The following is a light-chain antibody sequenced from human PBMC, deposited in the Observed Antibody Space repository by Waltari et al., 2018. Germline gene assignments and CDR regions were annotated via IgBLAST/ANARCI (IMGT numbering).Light chain of an antibody. J-gene: IGKJ4*01. Sequence: EIVMTQSPATLSVSPGERAPLSCRASQSVSSNLAWYQQKPGQAPRLLIYGASTRATGIPARFSGSGSGTDFTLTISSMQSEDFAVYYCQQYNNWPPLTFGGGTKVEIK. CDR2: GAS. CDR3: QQYNNWPPLT. CDR1: QSVSSN. V-gene: IGKV3-15*01.